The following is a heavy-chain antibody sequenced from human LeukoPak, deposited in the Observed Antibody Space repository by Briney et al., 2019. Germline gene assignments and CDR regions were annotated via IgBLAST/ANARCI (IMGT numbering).Heavy chain of an antibody. CDR3: ARDNKDHYYGSGSYYIGDAFDI. CDR1: GGSISSYY. CDR2: IYTSGST. V-gene: IGHV4-4*07. Sequence: SETLSLTCTVSGGSISSYYWSWIRQPAGKGLEWIGRIYTSGSTNYNPSLKSRVTMSVDTSKNQFSLELSSVTAADTAVYYCARDNKDHYYGSGSYYIGDAFDIWGQGTMVTVSS. J-gene: IGHJ3*02. D-gene: IGHD3-10*01.